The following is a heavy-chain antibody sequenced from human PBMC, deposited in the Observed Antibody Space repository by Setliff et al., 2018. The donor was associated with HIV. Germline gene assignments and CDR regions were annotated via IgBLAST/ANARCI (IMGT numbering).Heavy chain of an antibody. V-gene: IGHV3-21*01. CDR2: ISSSNSYK. D-gene: IGHD3-22*01. J-gene: IGHJ4*02. Sequence: PGGSLRLSCAASGFTFNSYSMNWVRQAPGKGLEWVSSISSSNSYKHYADSVKGRFTISRDNSKNTLYLQMNSLRAEDTAVYYCARGASFDKSGYYNAPLSFDYWGQGTLVTVSS. CDR3: ARGASFDKSGYYNAPLSFDY. CDR1: GFTFNSYS.